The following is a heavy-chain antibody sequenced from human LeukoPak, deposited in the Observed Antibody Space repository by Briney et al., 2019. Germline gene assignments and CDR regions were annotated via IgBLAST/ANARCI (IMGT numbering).Heavy chain of an antibody. Sequence: TGGSLRLSCAASGFTFSSYAMSWVRQAPGKGLEWVSAISGSGGSTYYADSVKGRFTISRHSSKNTLYLQMNSLRAEDTAVYYCARVGDEVAYTRGYLDHWGQGTLVTVSA. CDR3: ARVGDEVAYTRGYLDH. D-gene: IGHD3-16*01. V-gene: IGHV3-23*01. CDR1: GFTFSSYA. CDR2: ISGSGGST. J-gene: IGHJ4*02.